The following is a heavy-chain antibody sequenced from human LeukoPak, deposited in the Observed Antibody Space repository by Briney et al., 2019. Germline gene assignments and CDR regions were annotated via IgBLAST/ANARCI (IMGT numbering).Heavy chain of an antibody. CDR1: GGTFSSYA. CDR2: IIPIFGTA. V-gene: IGHV1-69*13. CDR3: ARATHGDSHLYY. J-gene: IGHJ4*02. D-gene: IGHD4-17*01. Sequence: SVKVSCKASGGTFSSYAISWVRQAPGQGLEWMGRIIPIFGTANYAQKVQGRVTITPDESTSTAYMELSSLRSEDTAVYYCARATHGDSHLYYWGQGTLVTVSS.